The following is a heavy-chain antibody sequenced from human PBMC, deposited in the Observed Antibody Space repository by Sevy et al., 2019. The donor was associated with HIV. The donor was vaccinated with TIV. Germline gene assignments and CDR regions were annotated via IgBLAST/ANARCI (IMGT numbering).Heavy chain of an antibody. CDR2: ISGSGGST. D-gene: IGHD3-3*01. J-gene: IGHJ4*02. Sequence: GGSLRLSCAASGLTFSSYAMSWVRQAPGKGLEWVSPISGSGGSTYYADSVKGRFTISRDNSKNTLYLQMNSLRAEDTAVYYCAKVANFGVVIKAYYFDYWGQGTLVTVSS. CDR1: GLTFSSYA. CDR3: AKVANFGVVIKAYYFDY. V-gene: IGHV3-23*01.